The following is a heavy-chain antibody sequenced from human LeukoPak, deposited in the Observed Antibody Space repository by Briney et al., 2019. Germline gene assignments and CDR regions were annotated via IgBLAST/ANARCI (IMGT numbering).Heavy chain of an antibody. CDR2: ISGSGGST. V-gene: IGHV3-23*01. J-gene: IGHJ4*02. CDR3: AKSSYYDSSGYYREYYFDY. CDR1: GFTFSSYA. Sequence: GGSLRLSCAASGFTFSSYAMSWVRQAPGKGLEWVSAISGSGGSTNYADSVKGRVTVSRDNSKSTLYLQMNSLRAEDTAVYYCAKSSYYDSSGYYREYYFDYWGQGTLVTVSS. D-gene: IGHD3-22*01.